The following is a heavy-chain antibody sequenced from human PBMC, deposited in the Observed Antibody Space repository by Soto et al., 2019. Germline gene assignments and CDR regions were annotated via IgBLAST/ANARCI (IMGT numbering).Heavy chain of an antibody. CDR3: ARSSGWPFYFDF. Sequence: GGSLRLSCAASGFSFSSYGMSWVRQAPGRGLEWVSSITGGGGVTYYADSVKGRFTISRDNSKNTLFLQMNSLRADDTTVYYCARSSGWPFYFDFWGQGTLVTVSS. V-gene: IGHV3-23*01. CDR2: ITGGGGVT. CDR1: GFSFSSYG. D-gene: IGHD6-19*01. J-gene: IGHJ4*02.